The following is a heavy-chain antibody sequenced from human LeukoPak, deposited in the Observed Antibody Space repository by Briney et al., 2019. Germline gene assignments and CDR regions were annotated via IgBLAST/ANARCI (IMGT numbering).Heavy chain of an antibody. CDR3: ARWGSSSYGSGSYDWFDP. D-gene: IGHD3-10*01. Sequence: GASVKVSCKASGYTFTGYYMHWVRQAPGQGLEWMGWINPNSGGTNYAQKFQGRVTMTRDTSISTAYMELSRLRSDDTAVYYCARWGSSSYGSGSYDWFDPWGQGTLVTVSS. V-gene: IGHV1-2*02. CDR2: INPNSGGT. J-gene: IGHJ5*02. CDR1: GYTFTGYY.